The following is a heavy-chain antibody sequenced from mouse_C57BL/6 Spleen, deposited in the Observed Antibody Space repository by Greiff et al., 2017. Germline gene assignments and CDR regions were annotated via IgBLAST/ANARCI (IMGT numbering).Heavy chain of an antibody. CDR3: ARESYYGSSYWYFDV. V-gene: IGHV1-52*01. J-gene: IGHJ1*03. CDR1: GYTFTSYW. D-gene: IGHD1-1*01. Sequence: QVQLQQPGAELVRPGSSVKLSCKASGYTFTSYWMHWVKQRPIQGLEWIGNIDPSDSETHYNQKFKDKATLTVDKSSSTAYMQLSSLTSEDSAVYYCARESYYGSSYWYFDVWGTGTTVTVSS. CDR2: IDPSDSET.